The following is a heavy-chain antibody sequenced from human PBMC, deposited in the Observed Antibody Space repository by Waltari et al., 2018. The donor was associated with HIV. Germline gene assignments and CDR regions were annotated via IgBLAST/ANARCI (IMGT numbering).Heavy chain of an antibody. CDR1: GYTLTELS. CDR3: ATSGDCSSTSCYEWFDP. Sequence: QVQLVQSGAEVKKPGASVKVSCKVYGYTLTELSMHWVRPAPGKGLEWMGGFDPEDGETIYAQKFQGRVTMTEDTSTDTAYMELSSLRSEDTAVYYCATSGDCSSTSCYEWFDPWGQGTLVTVSS. J-gene: IGHJ5*02. D-gene: IGHD2-2*01. V-gene: IGHV1-24*01. CDR2: FDPEDGET.